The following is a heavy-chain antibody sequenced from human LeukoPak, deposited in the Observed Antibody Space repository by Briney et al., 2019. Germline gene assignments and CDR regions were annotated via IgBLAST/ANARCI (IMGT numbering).Heavy chain of an antibody. CDR3: ARDTSDSWYDIFGDY. J-gene: IGHJ4*02. Sequence: GASVTVSCKASGYSFIGYGISWVRQAPGQGLEWMGWISGNTGNTDYSEKFQGRVTMTKDTSTTTAYLELRGLRSDDTAMYYCARDTSDSWYDIFGDYWGQGTLVTVSS. V-gene: IGHV1-18*01. CDR1: GYSFIGYG. D-gene: IGHD6-13*01. CDR2: ISGNTGNT.